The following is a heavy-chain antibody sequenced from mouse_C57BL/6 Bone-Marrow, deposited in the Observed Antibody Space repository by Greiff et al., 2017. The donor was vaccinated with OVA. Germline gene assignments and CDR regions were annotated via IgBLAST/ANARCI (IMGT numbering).Heavy chain of an antibody. CDR3: AREDSSGYLYYYSMDY. J-gene: IGHJ4*01. CDR2: IDPSDSYT. V-gene: IGHV1-50*01. Sequence: QVQLQQPGAELVKPGASVKLSCKASGYTFTSYWMQWVKQRPGQGLEWIGEIDPSDSYTNYNQKFKGKATLTVDTSSSTAYMQLSSLTSEDSAVYYYAREDSSGYLYYYSMDYWGQGTSVTVSS. D-gene: IGHD3-2*02. CDR1: GYTFTSYW.